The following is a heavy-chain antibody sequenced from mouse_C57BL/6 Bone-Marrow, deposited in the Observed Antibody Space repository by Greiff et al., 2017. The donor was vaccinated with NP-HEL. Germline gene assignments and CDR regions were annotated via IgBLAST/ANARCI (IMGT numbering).Heavy chain of an antibody. CDR2: INPSNGGT. CDR3: ERPADHYYGKPTGGYAMDY. Sequence: QVQLQQPGTELVKPGASVKLSCKASGYTFTSYWMHWVKQRPGQGLEWIGNINPSNGGTNYNEKFKSKATLTVDNSSSTAYMQLSSLTSEDSAVFYGERPADHYYGKPTGGYAMDYWGQGTSVTVSS. V-gene: IGHV1-53*01. CDR1: GYTFTSYW. D-gene: IGHD2-1*01. J-gene: IGHJ4*01.